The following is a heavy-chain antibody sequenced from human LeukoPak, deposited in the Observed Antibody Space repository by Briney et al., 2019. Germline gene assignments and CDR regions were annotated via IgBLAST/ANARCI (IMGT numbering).Heavy chain of an antibody. CDR1: GFTFSSYS. J-gene: IGHJ4*02. Sequence: GGSLRLSCAASGFTFSSYSMNWVRQAPGKGLEWVSSISSSSSYIYYADSVKGRFTISRDNAKNSLYLLMNSLRAEDTAVYYCARDGNYYDSSGSVYYFDYWGQGTLVTVSS. CDR3: ARDGNYYDSSGSVYYFDY. D-gene: IGHD3-22*01. V-gene: IGHV3-21*01. CDR2: ISSSSSYI.